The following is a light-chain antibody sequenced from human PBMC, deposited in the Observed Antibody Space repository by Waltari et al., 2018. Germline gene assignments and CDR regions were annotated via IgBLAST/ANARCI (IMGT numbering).Light chain of an antibody. CDR2: GTS. CDR1: QDVTSIS. V-gene: IGKV3-20*01. CDR3: QQYDGEVVT. J-gene: IGKJ4*01. Sequence: PGESAPLSGRASQDVTSISLTWYQQKLGQAPRLLIYGTSSRATGIPDRFSGSGSGTDFTLTISRLEPEDFAVYYCQQYDGEVVTFGGGTKVEI.